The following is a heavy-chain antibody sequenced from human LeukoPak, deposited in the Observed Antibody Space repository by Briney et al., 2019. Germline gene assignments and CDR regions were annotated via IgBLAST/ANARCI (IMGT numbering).Heavy chain of an antibody. V-gene: IGHV3-21*01. CDR1: GFTFSSYS. J-gene: IGHJ4*02. D-gene: IGHD3-16*02. CDR3: ARDSVLYVWGSYRFDY. CDR2: ISSSSSYI. Sequence: GGSLRLSCAASGFTFSSYSMNWVRQAPGKGLEWVSSISSSSSYIYYADSVKGRFTISRDNAKNSLYLQMNSLRAEDTAVYYCARDSVLYVWGSYRFDYWGQGTPVTVSS.